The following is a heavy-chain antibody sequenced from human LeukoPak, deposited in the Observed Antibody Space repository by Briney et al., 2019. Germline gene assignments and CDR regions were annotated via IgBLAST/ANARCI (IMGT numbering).Heavy chain of an antibody. J-gene: IGHJ4*02. Sequence: SETLSLTCTVSGGSISSYYWSWVRQPPGKGLEWIGYIYYSGSTNYNPSLKSRVTISVDTSKNQFSLKLSSVTAADTAVYYCVRRHGDYEVRFDYWGQGTLVTVSS. V-gene: IGHV4-59*01. CDR2: IYYSGST. D-gene: IGHD4-17*01. CDR1: GGSISSYY. CDR3: VRRHGDYEVRFDY.